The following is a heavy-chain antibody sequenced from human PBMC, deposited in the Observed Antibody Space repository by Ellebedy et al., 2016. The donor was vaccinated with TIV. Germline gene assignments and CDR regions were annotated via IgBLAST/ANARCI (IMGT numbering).Heavy chain of an antibody. Sequence: AASVKVSCKASGYTFTSYGISWVRQAPGQGLEWMGWISVHNGNTNYAQRLQGRVTMTTDTSTSTAYMELRSLRSDDTAVYYCATYTSGLIDYWGQGTLVTVSS. CDR1: GYTFTSYG. D-gene: IGHD6-19*01. CDR2: ISVHNGNT. J-gene: IGHJ4*02. CDR3: ATYTSGLIDY. V-gene: IGHV1-18*01.